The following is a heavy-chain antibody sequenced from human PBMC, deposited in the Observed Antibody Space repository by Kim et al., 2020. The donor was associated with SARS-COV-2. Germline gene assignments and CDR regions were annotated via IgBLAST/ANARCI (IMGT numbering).Heavy chain of an antibody. D-gene: IGHD3-16*01. J-gene: IGHJ4*02. CDR1: GFTFSSYG. CDR2: ICYDGSNK. CDR3: ARARLADYFDY. V-gene: IGHV3-33*01. Sequence: GGSLRLSCAASGFTFSSYGMHWVRQAPGKGLEWVAVICYDGSNKYYADSVKGRYTISRDNSKNTLYLQMNSLRAEDTAVYYCARARLADYFDYWGQGTPATVSS.